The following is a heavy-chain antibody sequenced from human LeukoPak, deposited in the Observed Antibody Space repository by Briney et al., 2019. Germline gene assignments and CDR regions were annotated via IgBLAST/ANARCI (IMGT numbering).Heavy chain of an antibody. V-gene: IGHV1-46*01. D-gene: IGHD3-3*01. CDR3: ARDPTVITSSRITIFGVVKSPHNWFDP. Sequence: ASVKVSCKASGYSFTSYRMHWVRQAPGQGLEWMGMITPSDGGTTYAQKFQGRVTMTRDTSTSTVYMELSSLRSEDTAIYFCARDPTVITSSRITIFGVVKSPHNWFDPWGQGTLVTVSS. CDR1: GYSFTSYR. CDR2: ITPSDGGT. J-gene: IGHJ5*02.